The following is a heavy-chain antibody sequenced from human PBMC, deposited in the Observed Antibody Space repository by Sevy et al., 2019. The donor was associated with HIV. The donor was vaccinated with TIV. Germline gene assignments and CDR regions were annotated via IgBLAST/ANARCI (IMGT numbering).Heavy chain of an antibody. Sequence: SGPTLVKPTQTLTLTCTLSGFSLATSGVGVGWIRQPPGKALEWLALIYWDDDKRNSPSLKSRLTITKDSSKNQVVLTMTNMDLVDTATYYCAHRRDDTVVMVYGDFDYWGQGALVTVSS. J-gene: IGHJ4*02. CDR2: IYWDDDK. D-gene: IGHD2-8*01. CDR1: GFSLATSGVG. V-gene: IGHV2-5*02. CDR3: AHRRDDTVVMVYGDFDY.